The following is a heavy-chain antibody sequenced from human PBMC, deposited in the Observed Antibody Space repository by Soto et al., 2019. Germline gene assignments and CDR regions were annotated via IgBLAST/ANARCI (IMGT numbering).Heavy chain of an antibody. Sequence: PSQTLSLTCVISGDSVSSNSAAWNWIRQSPSRGLEWLGRTYYRSKWYNDYAVSVKSRITINPDTSKNQFSLQLNSVTPEDTAVYYCARESITIFGVPNYYYGMDVWGQGTTVTVSS. CDR3: ARESITIFGVPNYYYGMDV. CDR2: TYYRSKWYN. V-gene: IGHV6-1*01. CDR1: GDSVSSNSAA. J-gene: IGHJ6*02. D-gene: IGHD3-3*01.